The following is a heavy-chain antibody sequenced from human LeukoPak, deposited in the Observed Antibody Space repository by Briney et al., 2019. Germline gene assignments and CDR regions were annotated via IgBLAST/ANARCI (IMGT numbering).Heavy chain of an antibody. V-gene: IGHV4-34*01. CDR2: INHSGST. J-gene: IGHJ4*02. CDR3: ARKTPYYYDSSGYADY. Sequence: SETLSLTCAVYGGSFSGYYWSWIRQPPGKGLEWIGEINHSGSTYYNPSLKSRVTISVDTSKNQFSLKLSSVTAADTAVYYCARKTPYYYDSSGYADYWGQGTLVTVSS. CDR1: GGSFSGYY. D-gene: IGHD3-22*01.